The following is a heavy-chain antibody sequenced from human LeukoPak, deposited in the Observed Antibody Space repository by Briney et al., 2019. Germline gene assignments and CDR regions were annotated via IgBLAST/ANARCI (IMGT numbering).Heavy chain of an antibody. CDR3: ARDNSRRFDS. V-gene: IGHV3-21*01. D-gene: IGHD4-11*01. CDR1: GFTFSSYI. Sequence: GGSLRLSCAVSGFTFSSYIMTWVRQAPGKGLEWVSSISSSTSYIHYADSVRGRFTISRDNAKNSLYLQMNSLRAEDTAVYYRARDNSRRFDSWGQGTLVTVSS. J-gene: IGHJ4*02. CDR2: ISSSTSYI.